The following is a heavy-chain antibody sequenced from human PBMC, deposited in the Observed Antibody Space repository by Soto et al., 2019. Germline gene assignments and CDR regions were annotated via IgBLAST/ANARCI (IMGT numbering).Heavy chain of an antibody. CDR2: IYYSGST. J-gene: IGHJ4*02. D-gene: IGHD3-16*01. CDR3: ARRKGGSANVDY. CDR1: GGSVSSSDYY. V-gene: IGHV4-39*01. Sequence: QLQLQASGPGLVKPSETLSLTCTVSGGSVSSSDYYWGWIRQPPGEGLEWIGNIYYSGSTYYNPSLKSRVTISVDTSKNQFSQKLISVTAADTAVYFCARRKGGSANVDYWGQGLLVTVSS.